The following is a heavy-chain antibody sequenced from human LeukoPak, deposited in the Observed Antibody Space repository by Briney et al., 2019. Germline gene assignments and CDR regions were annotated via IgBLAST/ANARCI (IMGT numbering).Heavy chain of an antibody. Sequence: PGGSLRLSCAASGFTFSRYWMSWVRQAPGKGLEWVSYISSGGSIIYYADSVKGRFTISRDNAKNSLFLQMSSLRAEDTAVYYCARDTLGDYWGQGTLVTVSS. J-gene: IGHJ4*02. CDR1: GFTFSRYW. CDR2: ISSGGSII. CDR3: ARDTLGDY. V-gene: IGHV3-48*03. D-gene: IGHD3-16*01.